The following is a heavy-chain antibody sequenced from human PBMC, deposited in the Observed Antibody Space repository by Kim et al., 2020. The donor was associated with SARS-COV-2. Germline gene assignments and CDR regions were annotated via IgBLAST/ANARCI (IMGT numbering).Heavy chain of an antibody. CDR3: ARAQITAADGYGLDV. Sequence: GGSLRLSCAASGFTFSTYWMHWVRQAPGKGLVWVSRIKGDGGSTSAESVKGRFTISRDNAKNTLYLQMNSLRAEDTAVYYCARAQITAADGYGLDVWGQGTTVTVSS. CDR2: IKGDGGST. J-gene: IGHJ6*02. CDR1: GFTFSTYW. D-gene: IGHD6-13*01. V-gene: IGHV3-74*01.